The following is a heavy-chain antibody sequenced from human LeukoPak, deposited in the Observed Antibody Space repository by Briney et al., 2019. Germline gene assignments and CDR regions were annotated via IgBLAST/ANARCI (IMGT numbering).Heavy chain of an antibody. CDR2: ISAGGLNT. D-gene: IGHD3-10*01. CDR3: AKYSTSIFRGAFDV. J-gene: IGHJ3*01. V-gene: IGHV3-23*01. Sequence: GGSLRLSCAASGFTFKTYGMSWVRQAPGEGLEWVASISAGGLNTYYADAVEGRFSISRDNSKGTVFLQMNSLRAEDTALYYCAKYSTSIFRGAFDVWGQGTMVTASS. CDR1: GFTFKTYG.